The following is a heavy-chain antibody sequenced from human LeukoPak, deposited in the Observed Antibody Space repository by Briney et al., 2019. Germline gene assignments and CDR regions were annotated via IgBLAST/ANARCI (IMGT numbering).Heavy chain of an antibody. CDR2: IYYSGNT. V-gene: IGHV4-39*07. Sequence: SETLSLTCTISGGSISISSYSWGWIRQPPGKGLEWIGTIYYSGNTYYNPSLKSRVTISVDTSKNQFSLKLNFVTAADTAVYYCAREAYGSGSFRTDYYYMDVWGKGTTVTTSS. J-gene: IGHJ6*03. CDR3: AREAYGSGSFRTDYYYMDV. CDR1: GGSISISSYS. D-gene: IGHD3-10*01.